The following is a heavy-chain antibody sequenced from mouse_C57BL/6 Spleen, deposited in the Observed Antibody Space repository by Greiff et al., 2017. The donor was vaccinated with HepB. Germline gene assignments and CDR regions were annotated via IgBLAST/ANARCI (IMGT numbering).Heavy chain of an antibody. D-gene: IGHD2-2*01. CDR1: GYTFTSYW. Sequence: QVQLKESGAELAKPGASVKLSCKASGYTFTSYWMHWVKQRPGQGLEWIGYINPSSGYTKYNQKFKDKATLTADKSSSTAYMQLSSLTYEDSAVYYCARYVVTSYYAMDYWGQGTSVTVSS. CDR2: INPSSGYT. J-gene: IGHJ4*01. CDR3: ARYVVTSYYAMDY. V-gene: IGHV1-7*01.